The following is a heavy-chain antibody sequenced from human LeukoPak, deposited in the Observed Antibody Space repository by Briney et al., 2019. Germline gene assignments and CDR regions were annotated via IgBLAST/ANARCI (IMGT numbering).Heavy chain of an antibody. D-gene: IGHD3-10*01. J-gene: IGHJ4*02. V-gene: IGHV3-74*03. Sequence: PGGPLRLSCAASGFTFSNYWVHWVRHAPGKGLVWVSRINRDGSTTKYADSVKGRFTVSRDNAKNTLNLQMNSLRAEDTAVYYCARDKKSGESSEIDYWGQGTLVTVSS. CDR2: INRDGSTT. CDR1: GFTFSNYW. CDR3: ARDKKSGESSEIDY.